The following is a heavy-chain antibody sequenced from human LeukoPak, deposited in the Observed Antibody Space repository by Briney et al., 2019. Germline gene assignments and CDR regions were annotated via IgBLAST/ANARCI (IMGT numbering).Heavy chain of an antibody. Sequence: PGGSLRLSCAASGFTFSSYAMSWVRQAPGKGLEWVSAIRDNGGDTHYADSVKGRFTISRDNSKNTLYLQMNSLRAEDTAVYYCAKFGILTVYHAFHIWGQGTMVTVSS. CDR2: IRDNGGDT. V-gene: IGHV3-23*01. CDR1: GFTFSSYA. CDR3: AKFGILTVYHAFHI. D-gene: IGHD3-9*01. J-gene: IGHJ3*02.